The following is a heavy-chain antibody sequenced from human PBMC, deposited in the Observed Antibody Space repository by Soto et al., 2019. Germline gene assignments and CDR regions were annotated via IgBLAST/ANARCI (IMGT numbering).Heavy chain of an antibody. Sequence: SETLSLTCAVYGGSFSGYYWSWIRQPPGKGLEWIGEINHSGSTNYNPSLKSRVTISVDTSKNQFSLKLSSVTAADTAVYYCAREGLYDISGYWGQGTLVTVS. J-gene: IGHJ4*02. CDR3: AREGLYDISGY. V-gene: IGHV4-34*01. CDR1: GGSFSGYY. D-gene: IGHD3-9*01. CDR2: INHSGST.